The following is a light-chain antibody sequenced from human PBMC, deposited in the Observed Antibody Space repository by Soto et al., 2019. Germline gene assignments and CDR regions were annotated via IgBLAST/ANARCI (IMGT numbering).Light chain of an antibody. V-gene: IGKV1-33*01. CDR1: QDITNY. CDR2: DAS. J-gene: IGKJ3*01. CDR3: QQYDNLPFT. Sequence: DIQMTQSPSSLSASVRDRVTITCQASQDITNYLNWYQQKPGKAPKLLICDASNLEPGVPSRFSGSGSGTHFTFTISSLQPEDIATYYCQQYDNLPFTFSPGTKVDI.